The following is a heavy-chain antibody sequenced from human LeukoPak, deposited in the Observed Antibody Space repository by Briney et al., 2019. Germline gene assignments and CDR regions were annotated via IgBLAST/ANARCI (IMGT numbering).Heavy chain of an antibody. Sequence: ASVKVSCKASGYTFTSYPLHWVRQAPGQGLEWMGWINAGNGDTKYSQKFQGRVTITRDTTASTACMDLSSLTSEDTAVYYCAREAVGAYGFDYWGQGTLVTVSS. J-gene: IGHJ4*02. CDR2: INAGNGDT. CDR3: AREAVGAYGFDY. V-gene: IGHV1-3*01. D-gene: IGHD1-26*01. CDR1: GYTFTSYP.